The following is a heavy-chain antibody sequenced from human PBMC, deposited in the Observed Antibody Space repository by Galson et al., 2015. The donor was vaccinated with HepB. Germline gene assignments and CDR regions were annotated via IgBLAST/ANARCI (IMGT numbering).Heavy chain of an antibody. CDR2: ISSSGNTI. D-gene: IGHD3-3*01. Sequence: SLRLSCAASGFIFGDNYMGWIRQAPGQGLEWVSYISSSGNTIYYADSVKGRFTISRDNAKNSLYLHMNSLGADDTAVYYCARGVGTDYNFWGGYYETLYFDYWGQGTLVSVSS. V-gene: IGHV3-11*01. CDR3: ARGVGTDYNFWGGYYETLYFDY. CDR1: GFIFGDNY. J-gene: IGHJ4*02.